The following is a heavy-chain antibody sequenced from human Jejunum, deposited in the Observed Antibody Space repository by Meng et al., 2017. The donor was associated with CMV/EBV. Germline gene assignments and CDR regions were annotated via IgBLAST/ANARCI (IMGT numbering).Heavy chain of an antibody. Sequence: QGQLVESGSEVKKPGASVKVSCKASGYTFTSYAMNWVRQAPGQGLEWMGWIDTNTGNPTYAQGFTGRFVFSLDTSVSTAYLQISSLKAADTAVYYCARLYCSGGSCYTIDYWGQGTLVTVSS. V-gene: IGHV7-4-1*02. D-gene: IGHD2-15*01. CDR3: ARLYCSGGSCYTIDY. J-gene: IGHJ4*02. CDR2: IDTNTGNP. CDR1: GYTFTSYA.